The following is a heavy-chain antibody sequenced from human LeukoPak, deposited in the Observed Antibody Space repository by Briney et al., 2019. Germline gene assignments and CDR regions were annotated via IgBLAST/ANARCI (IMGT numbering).Heavy chain of an antibody. Sequence: SETLSLTCAVYGGSFSGYYWSWIRQPPGKGLEWIGEIKHRGSTNYNPSPKSRVTISVDTSKNQFSLKLTSVTAADTALYFCARDVDGLIDYWGQGTLVTVSS. CDR1: GGSFSGYY. D-gene: IGHD3-16*01. CDR2: IKHRGST. CDR3: ARDVDGLIDY. V-gene: IGHV4-34*01. J-gene: IGHJ4*02.